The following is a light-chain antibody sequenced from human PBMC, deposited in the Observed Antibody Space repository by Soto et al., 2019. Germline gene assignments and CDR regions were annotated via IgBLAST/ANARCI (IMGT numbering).Light chain of an antibody. CDR3: QSYDSSLSGNWV. CDR2: GNS. CDR1: SSNIGAGYD. J-gene: IGLJ3*02. V-gene: IGLV1-40*01. Sequence: QAVVTQPPSVSGAPGQRVTISCTGSSSNIGAGYDVHWYQQLPGTAPKLLIYGNSNRPSGVPDRFSGSKSGTSASLAITGLQAKDEADYYCQSYDSSLSGNWVFGGGTKLTVL.